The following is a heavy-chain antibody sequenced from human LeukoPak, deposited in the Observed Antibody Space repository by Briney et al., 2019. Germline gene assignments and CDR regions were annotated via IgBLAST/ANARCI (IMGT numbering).Heavy chain of an antibody. J-gene: IGHJ4*02. CDR2: IYCSGST. CDR1: GGSISSYY. CDR3: ARAWRWEAVRYFDY. V-gene: IGHV4-59*01. D-gene: IGHD1-26*01. Sequence: PSETLSLTCTVSGGSISSYYWSWIRQPPGKGLEWIGYIYCSGSTNYNPSLKSRVTISVDTSKNQFSLKLSSVTAADTAVYYCARAWRWEAVRYFDYWGQGTLVTVSS.